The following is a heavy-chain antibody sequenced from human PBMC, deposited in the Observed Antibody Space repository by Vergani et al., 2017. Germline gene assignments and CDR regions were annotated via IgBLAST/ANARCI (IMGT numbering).Heavy chain of an antibody. CDR1: GFIFQNYT. V-gene: IGHV3-30*04. CDR2: ISNDGRHT. Sequence: QVHLVGSGGGVVQPGRSLRLSCATYGFIFQNYTMHWVRQAPGKGLEWVALISNDGRHTYYADSVRGRFSISRDNYKNTLYLQMNSLRTEDTANYYCRVEMDVWGKGTTVTVSS. J-gene: IGHJ6*04. CDR3: RVEMDV.